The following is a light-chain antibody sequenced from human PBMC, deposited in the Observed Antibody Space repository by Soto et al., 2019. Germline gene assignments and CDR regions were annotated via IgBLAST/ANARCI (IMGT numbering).Light chain of an antibody. Sequence: DIQMTQSPSSLSASVGDSVTITCRASQSISSYLNWFQQKPGKAPKLLIYAASILQSGVPSRFSGSGSGTEFTLTISSLQPEDFATYYCQQTYSVPVGFGQGTKVEIK. CDR3: QQTYSVPVG. CDR2: AAS. V-gene: IGKV1-39*01. CDR1: QSISSY. J-gene: IGKJ1*01.